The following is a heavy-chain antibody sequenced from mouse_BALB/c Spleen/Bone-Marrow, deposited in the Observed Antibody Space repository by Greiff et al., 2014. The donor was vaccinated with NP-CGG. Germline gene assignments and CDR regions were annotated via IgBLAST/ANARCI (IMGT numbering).Heavy chain of an antibody. CDR1: GCTFTDYA. V-gene: IGHV1S137*01. Sequence: QVQLQQSGAELVRPGVSVKISCKGSGCTFTDYAMYWVKQSHAKSLEWIGIISTYYGDASYNQKFKGKATMTVDKSSSTAYMELARLTSEDSAIYYCAREAGPWYFDVWGAGTTVTVSS. CDR2: ISTYYGDA. J-gene: IGHJ1*01. CDR3: AREAGPWYFDV.